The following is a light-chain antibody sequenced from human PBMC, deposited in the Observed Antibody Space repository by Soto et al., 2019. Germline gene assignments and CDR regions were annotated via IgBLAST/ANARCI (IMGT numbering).Light chain of an antibody. Sequence: DIRVTQSPSSLSASVGDRVTITCRTSQNISSHFNWYQQKPGKAPKLLIHGASSLQSGVQSSFSGSGSGTDFTLTIRRLQPEDFATYFCKQSYSIPITFGQGTRLEIK. V-gene: IGKV1-39*01. CDR2: GAS. CDR1: QNISSH. CDR3: KQSYSIPIT. J-gene: IGKJ5*01.